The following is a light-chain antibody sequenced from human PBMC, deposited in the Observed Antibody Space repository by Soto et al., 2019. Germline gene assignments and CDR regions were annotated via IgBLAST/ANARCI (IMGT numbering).Light chain of an antibody. Sequence: EIVLTQSPGTLSLSPRERATLSCRASQSVSSTYLAWYQQKPGQAPRLLIYGASSRATGIPDRFSGSGSGTDFTLTISNLEPEDFAVYYCQQYGGSPRYTFGQGTKLEIK. J-gene: IGKJ2*01. CDR2: GAS. CDR3: QQYGGSPRYT. V-gene: IGKV3-20*01. CDR1: QSVSSTY.